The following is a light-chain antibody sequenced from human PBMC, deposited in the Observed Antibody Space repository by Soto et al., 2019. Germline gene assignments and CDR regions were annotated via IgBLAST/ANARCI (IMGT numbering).Light chain of an antibody. V-gene: IGKV1-5*03. CDR3: QQYRDYSWT. J-gene: IGKJ1*01. CDR2: TAS. CDR1: QSIGIW. Sequence: IQMPQSPSTVSASVGDRVAISCRASQSIGIWLAWYQQKPGKAPRFLIYTASTLLGGVPSRFSGSGSGTEFTLTISSLQPDDFATYYCQQYRDYSWTFGQGTKVEMK.